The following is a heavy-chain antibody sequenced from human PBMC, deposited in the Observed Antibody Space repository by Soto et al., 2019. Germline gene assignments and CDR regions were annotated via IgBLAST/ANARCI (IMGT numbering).Heavy chain of an antibody. CDR1: GFTFSSYG. J-gene: IGHJ6*02. CDR2: ISYDGSNK. D-gene: IGHD4-4*01. CDR3: AKDLSEYSNQYYYYYYGMDV. V-gene: IGHV3-30*18. Sequence: SGGSLRLSCAASGFTFSSYGMHWVRQAPGKGLEWVAVISYDGSNKYYADSVKGRFTISRDNSKNTLYLQMNSLRAEDTAVYYCAKDLSEYSNQYYYYYYGMDVWGQGTTVTVSS.